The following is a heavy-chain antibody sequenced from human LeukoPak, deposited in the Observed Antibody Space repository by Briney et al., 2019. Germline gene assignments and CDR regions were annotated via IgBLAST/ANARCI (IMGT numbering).Heavy chain of an antibody. CDR1: GFTFSTYS. J-gene: IGHJ4*02. Sequence: GGSLRLSCAASGFTFSTYSMSWVRRAPGKGLEWVSCITSSNYMYYADSVKGRFTISRDNAKNSLYLQMNSLRAEDTAVYYCVRDGFYSDSSGSPFGYWGQGTLVTVSS. V-gene: IGHV3-69-1*01. D-gene: IGHD3-22*01. CDR3: VRDGFYSDSSGSPFGY. CDR2: ITSSNYM.